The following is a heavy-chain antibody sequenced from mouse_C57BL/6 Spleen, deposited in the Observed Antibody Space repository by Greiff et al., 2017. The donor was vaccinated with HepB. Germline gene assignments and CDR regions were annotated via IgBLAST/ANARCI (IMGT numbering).Heavy chain of an antibody. J-gene: IGHJ4*01. CDR3: AKRDTAVVAPYYSAMDY. CDR2: IWRGGST. D-gene: IGHD1-1*01. CDR1: GFSLTSYG. V-gene: IGHV2-5*01. Sequence: QVQLKQSGPGLVQPSQSLSITCTVSGFSLTSYGVHWVRQSPGKGLEWLGVIWRGGSTDYNAAFMSRLSITKDNTKSQVFFKMNSLQADDTAIYYCAKRDTAVVAPYYSAMDYWGQGTSVTVSS.